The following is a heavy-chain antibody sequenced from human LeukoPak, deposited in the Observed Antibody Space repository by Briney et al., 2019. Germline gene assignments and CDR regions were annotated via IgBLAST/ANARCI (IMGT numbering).Heavy chain of an antibody. V-gene: IGHV3-23*01. D-gene: IGHD3-3*01. Sequence: PGGSLRLSCAASGFTFSSYAMSWVRQAPGKGLEWVSAIGGSGGSTYYADSVKGRFTISRDNSKNTLYLQMNSLRAEDTAVYYCAKASVLSITIFGVYYFDYWGQGTLVTVSS. CDR2: IGGSGGST. CDR1: GFTFSSYA. J-gene: IGHJ4*02. CDR3: AKASVLSITIFGVYYFDY.